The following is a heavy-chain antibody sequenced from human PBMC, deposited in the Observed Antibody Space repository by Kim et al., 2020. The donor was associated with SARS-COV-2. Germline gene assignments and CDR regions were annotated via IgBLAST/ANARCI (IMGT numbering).Heavy chain of an antibody. D-gene: IGHD5-18*01. J-gene: IGHJ5*02. V-gene: IGHV3-23*01. CDR2: ISGSGGST. CDR3: AKADTAMAPYNWFDP. CDR1: GFTFSSYA. Sequence: GGSLRLSCAASGFTFSSYAMSWVRQAPGKGLEWVSVISGSGGSTYYAVSVKGRFTISRDNSKNTLYLQMNSLRAEDTAVYYCAKADTAMAPYNWFDPWGQGTLVTVSS.